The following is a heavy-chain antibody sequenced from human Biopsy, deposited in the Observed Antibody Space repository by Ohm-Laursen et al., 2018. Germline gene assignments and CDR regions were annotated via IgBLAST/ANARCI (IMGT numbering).Heavy chain of an antibody. D-gene: IGHD2-21*01. V-gene: IGHV1-46*01. J-gene: IGHJ6*02. CDR1: GYNFGNYY. Sequence: GASVKVSCQVSGYNFGNYYINWVRKVPGQGLEWLGVINPVAEATMYAQKFQDRITMTRDTSTNTVYMDLTSLTSEDTAVYYCARESPLRLGVCGAIRCFKEVFGMDVWGQGTTVIVSS. CDR2: INPVAEAT. CDR3: ARESPLRLGVCGAIRCFKEVFGMDV.